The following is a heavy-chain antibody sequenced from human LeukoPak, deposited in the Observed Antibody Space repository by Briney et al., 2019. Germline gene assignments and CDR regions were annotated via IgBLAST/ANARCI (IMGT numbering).Heavy chain of an antibody. J-gene: IGHJ6*02. D-gene: IGHD4-11*01. CDR2: ISYDGSNK. V-gene: IGHV3-30*18. CDR1: GFAFSSYG. Sequence: GGSLRLSCAASGFAFSSYGMHWVRQAPGKGLEWVAVISYDGSNKYYADSVKGRFTISRDNSKNTLYLRMNSLRAEDTAVYYCAKDSTTHYYYGMDVWGQGTTVTVSS. CDR3: AKDSTTHYYYGMDV.